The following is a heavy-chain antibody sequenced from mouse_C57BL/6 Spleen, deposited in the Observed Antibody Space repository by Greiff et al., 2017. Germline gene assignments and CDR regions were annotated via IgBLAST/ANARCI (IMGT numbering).Heavy chain of an antibody. CDR1: GFTFSDYG. Sequence: EVMLVESGGGLVKPGGSLKLSCAASGFTFSDYGMHWVRQAPEKGLEWVAYISSGSSTIYYADTVKGRFTISRDTAKNTLFLQMTSLRSEDTAMYYCARNYGGAMGYWGQGASVTVSS. CDR2: ISSGSSTI. J-gene: IGHJ4*01. D-gene: IGHD1-1*01. CDR3: ARNYGGAMGY. V-gene: IGHV5-17*01.